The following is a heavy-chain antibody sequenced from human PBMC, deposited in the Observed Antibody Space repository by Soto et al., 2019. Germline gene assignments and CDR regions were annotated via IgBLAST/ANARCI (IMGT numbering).Heavy chain of an antibody. Sequence: GGSLRLSCAASGFTFSSYWMSWVRQAPGKGLEWVVNIKQDGSEKYYVDSVKGRFTISRDNAKNSLYLQMNSLRAEDTAVYYCARAQFYGSGRDRYYYYGMDVWGQGTTVTVSS. D-gene: IGHD3-10*01. CDR3: ARAQFYGSGRDRYYYYGMDV. J-gene: IGHJ6*02. CDR2: IKQDGSEK. V-gene: IGHV3-7*05. CDR1: GFTFSSYW.